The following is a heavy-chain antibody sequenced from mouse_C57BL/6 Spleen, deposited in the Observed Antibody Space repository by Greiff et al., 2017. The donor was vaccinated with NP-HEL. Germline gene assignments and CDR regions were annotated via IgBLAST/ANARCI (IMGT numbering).Heavy chain of an antibody. CDR1: GYTFTSYD. CDR3: ARRELGFDY. Sequence: VQLQQSGPELVKPGASVKLSCKASGYTFTSYDINWVKQRPGQGLEWIGWIYPRAGSTKYNEKFKGKATLTVDTSSSTAYMELHSLTSEDSAVYFCARRELGFDYWGQGTTLTVSS. D-gene: IGHD4-1*01. J-gene: IGHJ2*01. V-gene: IGHV1-85*01. CDR2: IYPRAGST.